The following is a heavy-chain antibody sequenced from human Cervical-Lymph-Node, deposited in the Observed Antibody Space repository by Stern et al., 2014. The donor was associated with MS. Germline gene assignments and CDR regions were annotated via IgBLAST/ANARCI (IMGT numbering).Heavy chain of an antibody. D-gene: IGHD1-26*01. V-gene: IGHV1-3*01. Sequence: QVQLVQSGAEVKKPGASVRVSCTASGYTFSNYAIHWVRQAHGQGPEWMGWINAGNGNTKASQKFQGRVTISRDTSASTVYMELSSLTSEDTAVFYCARGLARPWEFAYWGQGTLVTVAS. CDR2: INAGNGNT. J-gene: IGHJ4*02. CDR3: ARGLARPWEFAY. CDR1: GYTFSNYA.